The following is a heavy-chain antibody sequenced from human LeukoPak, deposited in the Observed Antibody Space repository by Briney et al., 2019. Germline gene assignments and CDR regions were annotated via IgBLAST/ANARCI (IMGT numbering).Heavy chain of an antibody. D-gene: IGHD1-7*01. V-gene: IGHV3-23*01. CDR2: ISGSGGST. CDR3: AKEGRGDWNYGNDYFDY. CDR1: GFTFSSYA. Sequence: GGSLRLSCAASGFTFSSYAMSWVRQAPGKGLEWVSAISGSGGSTYYADSVKGRFTISRDSSKNTRYLQMNSLRAEDTAVYYCAKEGRGDWNYGNDYFDYWGQGTLVTVSS. J-gene: IGHJ4*02.